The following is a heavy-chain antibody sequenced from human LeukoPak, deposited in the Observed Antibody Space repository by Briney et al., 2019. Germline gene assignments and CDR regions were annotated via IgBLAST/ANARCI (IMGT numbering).Heavy chain of an antibody. CDR2: IYTSGST. CDR1: GGSISSGSYY. V-gene: IGHV4-61*09. Sequence: SETLSLTCTVSGGSISSGSYYWSWIRQPAGKGLEWIGHIYTSGSTNYNPSLKSRFTISVDKSNNQFSLKLKSVTAADTAVYYCVFNGYYSLDFWGQGTLVTVSS. CDR3: VFNGYYSLDF. J-gene: IGHJ4*02. D-gene: IGHD3-3*01.